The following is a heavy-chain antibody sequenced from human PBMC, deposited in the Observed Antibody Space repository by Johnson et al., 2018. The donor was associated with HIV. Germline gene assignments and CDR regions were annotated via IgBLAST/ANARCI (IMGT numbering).Heavy chain of an antibody. J-gene: IGHJ3*02. CDR3: ASSGSYWGLNAFDI. V-gene: IGHV3-53*01. CDR1: GFTVSSNY. D-gene: IGHD1-26*01. Sequence: VQLVESGGGVVQPGRSLRLSCAASGFTVSSNYMSWVRQAPGKGLEWVSVIYSGGSTYYADSVKGRFTITRDNSKNTLYLQMTSRIAEDTAVYYCASSGSYWGLNAFDIWGQGTMVTVSS. CDR2: IYSGGST.